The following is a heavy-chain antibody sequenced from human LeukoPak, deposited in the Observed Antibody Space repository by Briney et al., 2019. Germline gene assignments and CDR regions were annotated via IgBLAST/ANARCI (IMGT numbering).Heavy chain of an antibody. CDR1: GFIFTNYG. D-gene: IGHD4-11*01. Sequence: GGSLRLSCAASGFIFTNYGFHWVRQAPGKGLEWVAAIWSDATNMFYANSVKGRFFIQRDDYQNTVYLEMSSLRAEDTAVYYCAKDAQRGFDYSNSFQYWGQGSLVTVSS. CDR2: IWSDATNM. J-gene: IGHJ4*02. V-gene: IGHV3-33*06. CDR3: AKDAQRGFDYSNSFQY.